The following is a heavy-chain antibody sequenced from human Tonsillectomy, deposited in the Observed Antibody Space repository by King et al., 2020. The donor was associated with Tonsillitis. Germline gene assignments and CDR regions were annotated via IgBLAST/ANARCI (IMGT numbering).Heavy chain of an antibody. V-gene: IGHV3-23*04. CDR2: ISGRGGST. CDR1: EFTFSDFA. Sequence: VQLVESWGGLVQPGGSLRLSCAASEFTFSDFAMSWVRQAPGKGLEWVSSISGRGGSTNDADSVKVRLTISRDNSKNTLYLRMNSLRAEDTAVYYCAKATKLWSGYVYWGQGTVVTVSS. CDR3: AKATKLWSGYVY. J-gene: IGHJ4*02. D-gene: IGHD3-3*01.